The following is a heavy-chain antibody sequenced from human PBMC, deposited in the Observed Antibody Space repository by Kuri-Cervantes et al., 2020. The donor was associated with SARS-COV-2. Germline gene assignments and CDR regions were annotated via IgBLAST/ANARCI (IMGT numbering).Heavy chain of an antibody. D-gene: IGHD2-2*01. CDR2: ISYDGSNK. Sequence: GESLKISCAASGFTFSSYAMHWVRQAPGKGLEWVAVISYDGSNKYYADSMKGRFTISRDNSKNTLYLQMNSLRSEDTAVYYCARERRSDVVVPAAIRGYFDYWGQGTLVTVSS. J-gene: IGHJ4*02. CDR3: ARERRSDVVVPAAIRGYFDY. V-gene: IGHV3-30-3*01. CDR1: GFTFSSYA.